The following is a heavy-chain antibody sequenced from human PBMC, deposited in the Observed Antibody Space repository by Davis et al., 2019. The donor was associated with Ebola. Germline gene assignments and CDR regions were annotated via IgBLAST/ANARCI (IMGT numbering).Heavy chain of an antibody. V-gene: IGHV3-48*02. CDR2: ISRSSSTI. J-gene: IGHJ4*02. Sequence: PGGSLRLSCAASGFTFSSYGMNWVRQAPGKGLEWVSYISRSSSTIYYADSVKGRFTISRDNAKNSLYLQMNSLRDEGTAVYYCARDILPRVQLGGGTLDYLGQGNLVNLSP. D-gene: IGHD1-1*01. CDR1: GFTFSSYG. CDR3: ARDILPRVQLGGGTLDY.